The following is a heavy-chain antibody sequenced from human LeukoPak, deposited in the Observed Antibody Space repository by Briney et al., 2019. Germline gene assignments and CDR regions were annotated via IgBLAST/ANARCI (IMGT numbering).Heavy chain of an antibody. CDR3: ARVLLSSGSST. D-gene: IGHD3-22*01. J-gene: IGHJ5*02. CDR1: GASISGYY. V-gene: IGHV4-59*01. CDR2: VYYSGIT. Sequence: SETLSLTCNVSGASISGYYYNWIRQPPGKGLEWIGYVYYSGITNFNPSLKSRVTMSVDTSKNQFSLKVSSVTAADTAVYYCARVLLSSGSSTWGQGTLVTVSS.